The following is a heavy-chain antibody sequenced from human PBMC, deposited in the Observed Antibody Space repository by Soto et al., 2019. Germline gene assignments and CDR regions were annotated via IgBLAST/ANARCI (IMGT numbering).Heavy chain of an antibody. J-gene: IGHJ3*02. CDR1: GFTFDDYA. Sequence: EVQLVESGGGLVQPGRSLRLSCAASGFTFDDYAMHWVRQAPGKGLEWFSGISWNSGSIGYADSVKGRFTISRDNAKNSLYLQMNSLRAEDTALYSCAKDLYDSSGYYDVNDAFDIWGQGTIVTVSS. V-gene: IGHV3-9*01. CDR3: AKDLYDSSGYYDVNDAFDI. CDR2: ISWNSGSI. D-gene: IGHD3-22*01.